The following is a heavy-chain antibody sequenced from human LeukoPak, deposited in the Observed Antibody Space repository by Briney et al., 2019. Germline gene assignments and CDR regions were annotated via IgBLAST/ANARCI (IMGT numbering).Heavy chain of an antibody. D-gene: IGHD2-2*01. V-gene: IGHV3-33*01. J-gene: IGHJ4*02. CDR2: IWYDGSNK. CDR3: ARAHCSSTSCYLLGFDY. Sequence: GRSLRLSCAASGFTFRSYGMHWVRQAPGKGLEWVAVIWYDGSNKYYADSVKGRLTISRDNSKNTLYLQMNSLRAEDTAVYYCARAHCSSTSCYLLGFDYWGQGTLVTVSS. CDR1: GFTFRSYG.